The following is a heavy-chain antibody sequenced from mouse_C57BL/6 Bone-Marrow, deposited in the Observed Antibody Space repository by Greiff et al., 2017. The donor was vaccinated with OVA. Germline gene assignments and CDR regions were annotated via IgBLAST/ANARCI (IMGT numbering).Heavy chain of an antibody. CDR1: GYTFTEYT. CDR2: FYPGSGSI. V-gene: IGHV1-62-2*01. D-gene: IGHD1-1*01. Sequence: VQLQQSGAELVKPGASVKLSCKASGYTFTEYTIHWVKQRSGQGLEWIGWFYPGSGSIKYNEKFKDKATLTADKSSSTVYMELSRLTSEDSAVYFCARHEAGYGSSYDYAMDYWGQGTSVTVSS. CDR3: ARHEAGYGSSYDYAMDY. J-gene: IGHJ4*01.